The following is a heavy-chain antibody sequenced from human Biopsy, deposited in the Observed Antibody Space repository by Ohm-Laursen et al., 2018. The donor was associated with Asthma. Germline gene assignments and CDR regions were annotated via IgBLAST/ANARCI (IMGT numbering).Heavy chain of an antibody. CDR3: ARKAGSCISRTCYSLDF. Sequence: SVKVSCKPLGGTFNTYVIGWVRQAPGQGLEWMGGINSVFGTTTYPQKFQDRVTITADDSTSTVYMELSSLRSEVTAVYYCARKAGSCISRTCYSLDFWGQGTLVTVSS. D-gene: IGHD2-2*01. CDR2: INSVFGTT. V-gene: IGHV1-69*13. CDR1: GGTFNTYV. J-gene: IGHJ4*02.